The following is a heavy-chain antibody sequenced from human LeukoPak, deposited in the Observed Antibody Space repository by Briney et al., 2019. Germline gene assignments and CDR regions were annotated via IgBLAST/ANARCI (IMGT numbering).Heavy chain of an antibody. J-gene: IGHJ3*02. V-gene: IGHV1-2*02. D-gene: IGHD5-12*01. Sequence: ASVKVSCKASGYTFTSYYIHWVRQAPGQGLEWMGWINPNSGDTNYAQKFQGRVTMTRDTSISTAYMELSRLRSDDTAVYYCARQGGSGYGYAFHRWLQGRMVTVCS. CDR3: ARQGGSGYGYAFHR. CDR1: GYTFTSYY. CDR2: INPNSGDT.